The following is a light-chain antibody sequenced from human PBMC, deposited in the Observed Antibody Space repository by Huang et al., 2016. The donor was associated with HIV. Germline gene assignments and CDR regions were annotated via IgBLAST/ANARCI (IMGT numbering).Light chain of an antibody. CDR1: QTISDY. CDR2: AAS. J-gene: IGKJ2*01. Sequence: SASVGDRVTITCQASQTISDYLNWYQQKPGKAPKLLIYAASTLQSGVPSRFSGSGSGTDFTLTISSLQPEDFATYYCQQSYSTPMYTFGQGTKLEIK. CDR3: QQSYSTPMYT. V-gene: IGKV1-39*01.